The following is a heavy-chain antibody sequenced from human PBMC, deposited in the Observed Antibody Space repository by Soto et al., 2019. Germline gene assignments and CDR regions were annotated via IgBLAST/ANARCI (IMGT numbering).Heavy chain of an antibody. V-gene: IGHV4-31*03. Sequence: SETLSLTCTVSGGSISSCGYYWSWIRQHPGKGLEWIGYIYYSGSTYYNPSLKSRVTISVDTSKNQFSLKLSSVTAADTAVYYCARDRSYSDYYYYMDVWGKGTTVTVSS. CDR3: ARDRSYSDYYYYMDV. CDR2: IYYSGST. J-gene: IGHJ6*03. D-gene: IGHD3-10*01. CDR1: GGSISSCGYY.